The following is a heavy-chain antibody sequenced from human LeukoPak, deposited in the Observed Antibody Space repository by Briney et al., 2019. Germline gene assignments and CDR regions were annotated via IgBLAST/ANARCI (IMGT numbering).Heavy chain of an antibody. CDR3: SSRDYYGSEDY. Sequence: GGSLRLSCAASGFTVSSNYMSWVRQAPGKGLEWVSVIYSGGSTYYADSVKGRFTISRDNSKNSLYLQMNSLRAEDTAVYYCSSRDYYGSEDYWGQGTLVIVSS. CDR2: IYSGGST. CDR1: GFTVSSNY. V-gene: IGHV3-66*01. D-gene: IGHD3-10*01. J-gene: IGHJ4*02.